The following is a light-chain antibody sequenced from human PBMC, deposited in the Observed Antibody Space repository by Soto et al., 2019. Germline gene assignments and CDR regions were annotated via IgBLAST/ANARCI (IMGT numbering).Light chain of an antibody. CDR1: QTVNTY. J-gene: IGKJ5*01. Sequence: IVLTQSPATLSLWPGETAVLSCRASQTVNTYLSWYQQRPGQAPRLLIYDASNRVPGIPARFSGSGSGTDFPLTISSLEPEDFAVDYCQQRGTSITFGQGTRLDIE. CDR2: DAS. V-gene: IGKV3-11*01. CDR3: QQRGTSIT.